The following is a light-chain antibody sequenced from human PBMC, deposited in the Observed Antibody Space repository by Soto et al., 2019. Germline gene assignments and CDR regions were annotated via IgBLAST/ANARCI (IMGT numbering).Light chain of an antibody. CDR2: GAS. J-gene: IGKJ5*01. CDR1: QSVSSSY. CDR3: QQYGSSPVT. Sequence: EIVLTQSPSTLSLSPGERATLSGRASQSVSSSYLAWYQQKHGQAPRLLMYGASSRATGIPDRFSVSGSGTDFTITISRLQPEDFAVYYCQQYGSSPVTFRQGTRLEV. V-gene: IGKV3-20*01.